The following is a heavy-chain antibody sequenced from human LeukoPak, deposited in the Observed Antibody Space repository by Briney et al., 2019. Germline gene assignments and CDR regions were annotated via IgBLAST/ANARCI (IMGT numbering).Heavy chain of an antibody. D-gene: IGHD3-10*01. CDR2: VSVYDGKT. V-gene: IGHV1-18*01. CDR3: ARLDYASGSYYSAPLAH. Sequence: GASVKVSCKTDGYTFNNFGISWVRQAPGQGLEWLGWVSVYDGKTNYAQTVQDRVTMTTDTSTGTAYMDLRSLRSDDTAIYYCARLDYASGSYYSAPLAHWGQGTLVTVSS. CDR1: GYTFNNFG. J-gene: IGHJ4*02.